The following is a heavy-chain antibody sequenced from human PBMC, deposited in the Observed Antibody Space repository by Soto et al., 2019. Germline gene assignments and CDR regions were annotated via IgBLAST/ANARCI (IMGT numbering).Heavy chain of an antibody. CDR2: VYYSGST. V-gene: IGHV4-61*08. CDR3: ARDGGDQSLHA. J-gene: IGHJ3*01. D-gene: IGHD2-21*02. Sequence: SGGFIRREGYPWSWLRLHPGKGLEWIGYVYYSGSTNYNPTLKSRLTMSVDTSKNQFSLKLSSVTAADTSVFYCARDGGDQSLHA. CDR1: GGFIRREGYP.